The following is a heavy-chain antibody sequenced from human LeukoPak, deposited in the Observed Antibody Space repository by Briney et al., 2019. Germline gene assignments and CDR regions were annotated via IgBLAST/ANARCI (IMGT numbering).Heavy chain of an antibody. CDR1: GYTFTGCY. D-gene: IGHD2-2*02. J-gene: IGHJ3*02. V-gene: IGHV1-18*04. CDR2: ISAYNGNT. Sequence: ASVKVSCKASGYTFTGCYMHWVRQAPGQGLEWMGWISAYNGNTNYAQKLQGRVTMTTDTSTSTAYMELRSLRSDDTAVYYCARRSPLLYLDAFDIWGQGTMVTVSS. CDR3: ARRSPLLYLDAFDI.